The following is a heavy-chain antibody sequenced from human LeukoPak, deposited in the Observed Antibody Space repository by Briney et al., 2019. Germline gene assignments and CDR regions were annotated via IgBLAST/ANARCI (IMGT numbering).Heavy chain of an antibody. V-gene: IGHV4-4*07. CDR2: IYTSGST. D-gene: IGHD6-13*01. Sequence: PSETLSLTCTVSGGSISSYYWSWIRQPAGKGLEWIGRIYTSGSTNYNPSLKSRVAMSVDTSKNQFSLKLSSVTAADTAVYYCARDNWSSWFPTFFDYWGQGTLVTVSS. CDR1: GGSISSYY. CDR3: ARDNWSSWFPTFFDY. J-gene: IGHJ4*02.